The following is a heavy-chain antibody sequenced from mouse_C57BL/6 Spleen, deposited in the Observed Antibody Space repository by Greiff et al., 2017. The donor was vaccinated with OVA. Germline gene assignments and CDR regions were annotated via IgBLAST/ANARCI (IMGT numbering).Heavy chain of an antibody. CDR1: GYTFTSYW. CDR3: ARSEAMDY. Sequence: VKLQQPGAELVMPGASVKMSCKASGYTFTSYWMNWVKQRPGPGLEWIGELDPSDSYTNYTKKFKGKSTLTVDKSSSTAYMQLSSLTSGDTAFDYSARSEAMDYWGQGTSVTVSA. CDR2: LDPSDSYT. V-gene: IGHV1-69*01. J-gene: IGHJ4*01.